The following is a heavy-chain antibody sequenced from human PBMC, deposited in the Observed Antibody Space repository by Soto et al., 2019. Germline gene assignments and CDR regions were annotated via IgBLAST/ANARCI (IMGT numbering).Heavy chain of an antibody. Sequence: GGSLRLSCAASGFTFSSYAMSWVRQAPGKGLEWVSAISGSGGSTYYADSVKGRFTISRDNSKNTLYLQMNSLRAEDTAVYYCAKDLGGYCSGGSCYPAYFDYWGQGTLVTVSS. D-gene: IGHD2-15*01. CDR1: GFTFSSYA. CDR3: AKDLGGYCSGGSCYPAYFDY. CDR2: ISGSGGST. V-gene: IGHV3-23*01. J-gene: IGHJ4*02.